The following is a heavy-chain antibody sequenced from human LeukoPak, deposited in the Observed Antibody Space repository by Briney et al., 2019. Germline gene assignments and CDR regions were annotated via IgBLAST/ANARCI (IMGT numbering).Heavy chain of an antibody. CDR1: GFTFSSYA. V-gene: IGHV3-23*01. CDR3: AKDLKGGYSYGYSSWFDP. CDR2: ISGSGGST. Sequence: PGGSLRLSCAASGFTFSSYAMSWVRQAPGKGLEWVSAISGSGGSTYYADSVKGRFTISRDNSKNTLCLQMNSLRAEDTAVYYCAKDLKGGYSYGYSSWFDPWGQGTLVTVSS. J-gene: IGHJ5*02. D-gene: IGHD5-18*01.